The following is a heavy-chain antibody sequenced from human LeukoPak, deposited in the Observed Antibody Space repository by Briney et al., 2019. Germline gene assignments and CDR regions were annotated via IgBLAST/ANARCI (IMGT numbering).Heavy chain of an antibody. J-gene: IGHJ4*02. CDR1: GFTFSSYG. D-gene: IGHD7-27*01. V-gene: IGHV3-33*06. CDR2: IWYDGSNK. CDR3: AKDGGLWVSAHWGDS. Sequence: GGSLRLSCAASGFTFSSYGMHWVRQAPGKGLEWVAVIWYDGSNKYYADSVKGRFTVSRDNSKNTLFLQMNSLRAEDTAVYYCAKDGGLWVSAHWGDSWGRGTLVTVSS.